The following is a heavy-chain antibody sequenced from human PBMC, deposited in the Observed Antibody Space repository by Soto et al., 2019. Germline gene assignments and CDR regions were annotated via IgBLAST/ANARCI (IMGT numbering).Heavy chain of an antibody. CDR1: GFTFSNYG. V-gene: IGHV3-30*18. CDR3: EKDRIANPTYYSYYYGMDV. J-gene: IGHJ6*02. D-gene: IGHD1-1*01. CDR2: ISYDGSNK. Sequence: GGSLRLSCAASGFTFSNYGMHWVRQAPGKGLEWVAIISYDGSNKYYADSVKGRFTISRDKSKNTLYLQMNSLRAADTAVYYCEKDRIANPTYYSYYYGMDVWGQGTTVTVSS.